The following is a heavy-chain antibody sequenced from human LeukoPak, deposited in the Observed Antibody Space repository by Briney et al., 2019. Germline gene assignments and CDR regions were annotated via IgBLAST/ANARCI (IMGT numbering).Heavy chain of an antibody. J-gene: IGHJ1*01. CDR2: ISPSGGIT. V-gene: IGHV3-23*01. Sequence: GGSLRLSCAASGFTLSSHGMNWVRQAPGKGLEWVSGISPSGGITYYTDSVKGRFTISRDNSKNTVSLQMNSLRGEDTAVYFCAKDDARGRYKHWGQGTLVTV. CDR1: GFTLSSHG. CDR3: AKDDARGRYKH. D-gene: IGHD3-16*01.